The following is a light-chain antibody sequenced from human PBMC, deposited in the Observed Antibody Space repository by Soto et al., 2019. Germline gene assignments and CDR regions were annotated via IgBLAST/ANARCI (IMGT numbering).Light chain of an antibody. Sequence: DIQLTQCPSFLSASVGDRVIITCRASQGMSNYLAGYQQIPGNARNLLFHTASTLQSGVSSRFSGSGSVTDFTRTSSSLQTEDFETYCCQQRNSYPIAFGQATRLEFK. CDR1: QGMSNY. V-gene: IGKV1-9*01. J-gene: IGKJ5*01. CDR3: QQRNSYPIA. CDR2: TAS.